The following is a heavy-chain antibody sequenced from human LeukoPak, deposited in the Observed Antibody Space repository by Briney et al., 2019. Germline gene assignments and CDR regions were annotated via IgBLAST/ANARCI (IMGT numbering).Heavy chain of an antibody. CDR3: ARVRPLYDSSGYWSVY. D-gene: IGHD3-22*01. V-gene: IGHV1-8*01. CDR2: MNPNSGNT. Sequence: RASVKVSCKASGYTFTSYDINWVRQAPGQGLEWMGWMNPNSGNTGYAQKFQGRVTMTRNTSISTAYMELSSLRSEDTAVYYCARVRPLYDSSGYWSVYWGQGTLVTVSS. J-gene: IGHJ4*02. CDR1: GYTFTSYD.